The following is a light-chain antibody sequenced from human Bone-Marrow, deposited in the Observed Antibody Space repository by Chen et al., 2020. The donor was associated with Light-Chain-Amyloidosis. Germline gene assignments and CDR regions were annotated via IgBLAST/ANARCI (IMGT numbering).Light chain of an antibody. CDR1: SSDIGGYDL. CDR2: EVN. Sequence: QSALTQPASVSGSPGQSITNSCTGTSSDIGGYDLISWYQRHPGKAPKLIIYEVNQRPSGVSYRFSGSKSGNTASLTISGLQAEDEADYFCCSYAITVNFFWVFGGGTKVTVL. J-gene: IGLJ3*02. V-gene: IGLV2-23*02. CDR3: CSYAITVNFFWV.